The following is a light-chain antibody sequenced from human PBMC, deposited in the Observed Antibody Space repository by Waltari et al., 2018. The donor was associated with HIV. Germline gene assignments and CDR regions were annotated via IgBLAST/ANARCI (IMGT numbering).Light chain of an antibody. CDR3: QQANSVPPT. CDR2: SAN. V-gene: IGKV1D-12*01. J-gene: IGKJ4*01. CDR1: QGISNW. Sequence: IQVTQSPSSVSAYVGDRVTITCRTSQGISNWLAWYQQKPGNAPKLLIYSANSLESGVPSRFSGRGSGTDFSLTISNLQPEDFATYYCQQANSVPPTFGGGTKVEIK.